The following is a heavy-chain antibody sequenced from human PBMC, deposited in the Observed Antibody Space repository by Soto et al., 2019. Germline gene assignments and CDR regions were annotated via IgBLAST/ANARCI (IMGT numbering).Heavy chain of an antibody. V-gene: IGHV3-30-3*01. D-gene: IGHD3-9*01. J-gene: IGHJ4*02. CDR2: ISYDGNTQ. CDR1: GFIFSGYA. Sequence: QVQLVESGGGVVQPGGSLRLSCAASGFIFSGYAMHWVRQAPGKGLEWVAVISYDGNTQYYADSVKGRFTVSRENSNNTLYVEMNNLRDEATAMYYCAKETNAYEINFWGQGTLVTVS. CDR3: AKETNAYEINF.